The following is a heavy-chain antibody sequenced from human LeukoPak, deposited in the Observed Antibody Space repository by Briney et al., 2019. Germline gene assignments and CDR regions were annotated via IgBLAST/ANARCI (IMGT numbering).Heavy chain of an antibody. CDR2: IIPILGIA. CDR3: ARDLERTSFPFDP. D-gene: IGHD1-1*01. V-gene: IGHV1-69*04. J-gene: IGHJ5*02. Sequence: SVKVSCKASGGTFSSYTISWVRQAPGQGLEWMGRIIPILGIANYAQKFQGRVTITADKSTSTAYMELSSLRSEDTAVHYCARDLERTSFPFDPWGQGTLVTVSS. CDR1: GGTFSSYT.